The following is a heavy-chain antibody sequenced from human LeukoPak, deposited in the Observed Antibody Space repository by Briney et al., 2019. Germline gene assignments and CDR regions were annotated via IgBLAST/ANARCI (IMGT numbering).Heavy chain of an antibody. CDR3: ARDHITHGMDV. J-gene: IGHJ6*02. V-gene: IGHV4-4*07. D-gene: IGHD2-21*01. Sequence: SETLSLTCTVSGGSISSDYWSWIRQPAGKGLEWIGRIFTSGSTNYNPSLKSRVTMSVDTSKNQFSLKLSSVTAADTAVYYCARDHITHGMDVWGQGTTVTVSS. CDR1: GGSISSDY. CDR2: IFTSGST.